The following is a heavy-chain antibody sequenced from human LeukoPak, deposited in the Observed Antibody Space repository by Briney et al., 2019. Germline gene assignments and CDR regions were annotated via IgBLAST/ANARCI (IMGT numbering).Heavy chain of an antibody. CDR2: IYYTGST. J-gene: IGHJ2*01. CDR3: ARREDFWYFDL. Sequence: SETLSLTCTISGGSISTYYWSWIRQPPGKGLEWIGYIYYTGSTNYNPSLKSRVTFSVDTSNNHAALKLISVTAADTAVYYCARREDFWYFDLWGRGTLVTVSS. V-gene: IGHV4-59*08. CDR1: GGSISTYY.